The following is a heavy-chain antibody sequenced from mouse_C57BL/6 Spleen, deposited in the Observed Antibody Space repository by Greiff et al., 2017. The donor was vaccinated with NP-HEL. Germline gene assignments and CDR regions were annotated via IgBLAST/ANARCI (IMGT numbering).Heavy chain of an antibody. CDR3: ARCPGYRGYFDV. CDR1: GYTFTSYW. D-gene: IGHD2-14*01. J-gene: IGHJ1*03. V-gene: IGHV1-53*01. CDR2: INPSNGGT. Sequence: QVQLQQSGTELVKPGASVKLSCKASGYTFTSYWMHWVKQRPGQGLEWIGNINPSNGGTNYNEKFKSKATLTVDKSSSTAYMQLSSLTSEDSAVYYCARCPGYRGYFDVWGTGTTVTVSS.